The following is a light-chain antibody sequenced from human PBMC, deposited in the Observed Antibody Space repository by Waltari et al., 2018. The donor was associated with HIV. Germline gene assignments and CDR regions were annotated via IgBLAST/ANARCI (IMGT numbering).Light chain of an antibody. J-gene: IGLJ1*01. V-gene: IGLV3-21*02. CDR1: NIGSNS. CDR3: QGWHSSSDLSV. CDR2: DDD. Sequence: SYVLTQPPSVSVAPGQAARISCGGFNIGSNSVHWYQQKPAQAPLRVVYDDDDRASGLPVRFSGANSQNTAVLALIRGDGGDAAYYYCQGWHSSSDLSVFGTGTKVTVV.